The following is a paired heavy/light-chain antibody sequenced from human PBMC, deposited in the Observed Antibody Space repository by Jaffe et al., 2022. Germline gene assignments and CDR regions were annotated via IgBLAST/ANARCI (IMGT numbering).Heavy chain of an antibody. D-gene: IGHD2-15*01. V-gene: IGHV4-61*02. J-gene: IGHJ4*02. CDR3: ARDSLGYCSGGSCQMGFDY. Sequence: QVQLQESGPGLVKPSQTLSLTCTVSGGSISSGSYYWSWIRQPAGKGLEWIGRIYTSGSTNYNPSLKSRVTISVDTSKNQFSLKLSSVTAADTAVYYCARDSLGYCSGGSCQMGFDYWGQGTLVTVSS. CDR2: IYTSGST. CDR1: GGSISSGSYY.
Light chain of an antibody. J-gene: IGKJ4*01. CDR1: QSISSY. Sequence: DIQMTQSPSSLSASVGDRVTITCRASQSISSYLNWYQQKPGKAPKLLIYAASSLQSGVPSRFSGSGSGTDFTLTISSLQPEDFATYYCQQSYSTLQLTFGGGTKVEIK. CDR2: AAS. V-gene: IGKV1-39*01. CDR3: QQSYSTLQLT.